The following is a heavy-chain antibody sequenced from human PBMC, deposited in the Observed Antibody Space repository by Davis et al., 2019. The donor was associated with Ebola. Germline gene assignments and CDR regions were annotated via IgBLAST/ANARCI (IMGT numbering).Heavy chain of an antibody. V-gene: IGHV4-59*08. CDR2: MFHSGST. CDR3: ARQKNDWPLPIWFDP. CDR1: GGSISTYY. D-gene: IGHD1-1*01. Sequence: MPSETLSLTCTVSGGSISTYYWSWVRQPPGKRLEWIGYMFHSGSTDYNPSLKSRVTISVDTSKNQFSLKLSSVTAADTAVYYCARQKNDWPLPIWFDPWGQGTLDTVSS. J-gene: IGHJ5*02.